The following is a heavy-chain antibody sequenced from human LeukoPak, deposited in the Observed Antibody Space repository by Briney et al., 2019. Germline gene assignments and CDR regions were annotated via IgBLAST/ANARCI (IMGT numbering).Heavy chain of an antibody. J-gene: IGHJ4*02. CDR2: IYYSGST. V-gene: IGHV4-61*08. Sequence: SETLSLTCTVSGGSISSSGYYWSWIRQPPGKGLEWIGYIYYSGSTNYNPSLKGRVTISVDTSKNQFSLKLSSVTAADTAVYYCARDFRLDYWGQGALVTVSS. CDR1: GGSISSSGYY. CDR3: ARDFRLDY.